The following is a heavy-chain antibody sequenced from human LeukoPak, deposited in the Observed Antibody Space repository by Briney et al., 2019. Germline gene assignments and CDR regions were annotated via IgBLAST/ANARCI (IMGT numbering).Heavy chain of an antibody. D-gene: IGHD5-18*01. CDR3: AAARGYSYWDIDY. J-gene: IGHJ4*02. CDR2: IYHSGST. V-gene: IGHV4-4*02. CDR1: GDSISSNKW. Sequence: SETLSLTCVVSGDSISSNKWWSWVRQPPGKGLEWIGEIYHSGSTNYNPSLKSRVTISVDKSTNQFSLKLSSVTAADTAVYYCAAARGYSYWDIDYWGQGTLVTVSS.